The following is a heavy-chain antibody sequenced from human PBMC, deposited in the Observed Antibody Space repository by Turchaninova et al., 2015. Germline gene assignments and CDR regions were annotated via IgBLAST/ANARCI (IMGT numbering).Heavy chain of an antibody. CDR2: ISSGPRTI. CDR3: AREQGEKDYFDD. Sequence: EVQLVESGGGLVQPGGSLRLSCAASGFTFKTYEMKWIRQAPGKGLECIPFISSGPRTIYEADSVKGRFTVSRGDAKNSLYLQLNNWGAEDTGVYYCAREQGEKDYFDDWGQGTLVTVSS. V-gene: IGHV3-48*03. CDR1: GFTFKTYE. J-gene: IGHJ4*01.